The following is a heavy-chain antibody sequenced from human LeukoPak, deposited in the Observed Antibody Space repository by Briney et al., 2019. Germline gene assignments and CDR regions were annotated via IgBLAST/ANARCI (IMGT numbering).Heavy chain of an antibody. Sequence: GGFLRLSRAASGFTFSSYAMSWVRQAPGKGLEWVSAISGSGDSTYYGDSVKGRFTISRDNSKNTLYLQMNSLRAEDTAVYYCAKTRPLDSSSWSHGDYWGQGTLVTVSS. CDR2: ISGSGDST. J-gene: IGHJ4*02. CDR3: AKTRPLDSSSWSHGDY. V-gene: IGHV3-23*01. D-gene: IGHD6-13*01. CDR1: GFTFSSYA.